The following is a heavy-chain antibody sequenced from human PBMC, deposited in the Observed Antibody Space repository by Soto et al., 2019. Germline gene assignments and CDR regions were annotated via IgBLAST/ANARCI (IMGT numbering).Heavy chain of an antibody. J-gene: IGHJ4*02. D-gene: IGHD2-21*01. V-gene: IGHV3-23*01. CDR3: ALTRAYRDEFAY. CDR1: GFTFSSYA. Sequence: GGSLRLCCAASGFTFSSYAMSWVRQAPGKGLEWVSAISGSGGSTYCADSVKGRFTISRDNSKNTLYLQMNSLRAEDTAVYYCALTRAYRDEFAYWGQGTLVTVSS. CDR2: ISGSGGST.